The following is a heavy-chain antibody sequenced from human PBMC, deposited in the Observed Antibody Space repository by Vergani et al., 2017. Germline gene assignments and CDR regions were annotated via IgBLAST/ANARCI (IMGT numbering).Heavy chain of an antibody. Sequence: EKQLVQSGSETKKPGESLKISCQAFGYIFSNFWIGWVRQRPGRGVEWMGIIYPGDSEVKSNPTFRGQVIFSVDTSVNTAYLQWRSLQASDTATYFCASGGHGSENGGALQLWGQGTNITVSS. CDR3: ASGGHGSENGGALQL. J-gene: IGHJ3*01. V-gene: IGHV5-51*01. CDR1: GYIFSNFW. D-gene: IGHD3-10*01. CDR2: IYPGDSEV.